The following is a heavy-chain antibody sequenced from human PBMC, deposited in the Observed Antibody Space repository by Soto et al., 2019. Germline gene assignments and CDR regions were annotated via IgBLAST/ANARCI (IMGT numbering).Heavy chain of an antibody. Sequence: QVQLVQSGAEVKKPGSSGKVSSKASGGTFTSYAISWVRQAPGQGLEWMGGIIPIFGTANYEQKFQARVTITADESTSTAYMELSSLRSEDTAVYYCARGLGPKIPYYFDYWGQGTLVTVSS. CDR3: ARGLGPKIPYYFDY. CDR1: GGTFTSYA. CDR2: IIPIFGTA. J-gene: IGHJ4*02. V-gene: IGHV1-69*01.